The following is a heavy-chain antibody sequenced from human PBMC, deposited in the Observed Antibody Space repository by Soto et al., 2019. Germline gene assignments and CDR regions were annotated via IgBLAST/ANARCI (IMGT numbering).Heavy chain of an antibody. V-gene: IGHV1-69*01. CDR2: IIPIFGTA. J-gene: IGHJ4*02. D-gene: IGHD3-22*01. CDR3: ARGQSYYDSSGYYEFDY. Sequence: QVQLVQSGAEVKKPGSSVKVSCKASGGTFSSYDISWVRQAPGQGLEWMGGIIPIFGTANYAQKFQGRVTITADESTSTAYMELSSLRSEDTAVYYCARGQSYYDSSGYYEFDYWGQGTLVTVSS. CDR1: GGTFSSYD.